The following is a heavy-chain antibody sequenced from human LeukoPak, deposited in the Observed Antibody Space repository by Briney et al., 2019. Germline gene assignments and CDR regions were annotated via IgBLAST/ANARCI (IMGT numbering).Heavy chain of an antibody. CDR2: IYYSGST. V-gene: IGHV4-30-4*08. Sequence: SETLSLTCTVSGGSISSGGYYWSWIRQPPGKGLEWIGYIYYSGSTYYNPSLKSRVTISVDTSKNQFSLKLSSVTAADTAVYYCALYGSGSYYNWFDPWGQGTLVTVSS. D-gene: IGHD3-10*01. CDR1: GGSISSGGYY. CDR3: ALYGSGSYYNWFDP. J-gene: IGHJ5*02.